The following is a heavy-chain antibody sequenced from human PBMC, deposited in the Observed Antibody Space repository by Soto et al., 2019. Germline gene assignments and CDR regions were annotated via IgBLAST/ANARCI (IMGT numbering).Heavy chain of an antibody. CDR1: GGSFSSGSYY. CDR2: IYYSGST. D-gene: IGHD3-10*01. CDR3: ARDDWRYYYGSGSYPYGMDV. V-gene: IGHV4-61*01. Sequence: PSEALSLTCTVSGGSFSSGSYYWSWIRQPPGKGLEWIGYIYYSGSTNYNPSLKSRVAISVDTSKNQFSLKLSSVTAADTAVYYCARDDWRYYYGSGSYPYGMDVWGQGTTVTVSS. J-gene: IGHJ6*02.